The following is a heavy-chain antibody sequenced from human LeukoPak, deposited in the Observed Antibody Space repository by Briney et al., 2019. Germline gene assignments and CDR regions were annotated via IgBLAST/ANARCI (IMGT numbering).Heavy chain of an antibody. D-gene: IGHD3-16*02. V-gene: IGHV3-66*01. CDR3: AKDGGRYRFDY. J-gene: IGHJ4*02. CDR2: IYSGGST. CDR1: GFTVGSNY. Sequence: GGSLRLSCAASGFTVGSNYMSWVRQAPGKGLEWVSVIYSGGSTYYADSVKGRFTISRDNSKNTLYLQMNSPRPDDTAVYYCAKDGGRYRFDYWGQGTMVTVSS.